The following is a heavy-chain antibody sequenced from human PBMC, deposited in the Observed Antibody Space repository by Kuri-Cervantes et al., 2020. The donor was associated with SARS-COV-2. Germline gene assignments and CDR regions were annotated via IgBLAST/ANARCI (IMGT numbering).Heavy chain of an antibody. J-gene: IGHJ4*02. CDR1: GFTFGDVA. V-gene: IGHV3-21*01. CDR3: ARAGRWLHSTPFDY. Sequence: GESLKISCTASGFTFGDVAMNWVRQAPGKGLEWVSSISSSSSYIYYDDAVKGRFTISRDNAKNSLYLQMNSLRAEDTAVYYCARAGRWLHSTPFDYWGQGTLVTVSS. D-gene: IGHD5-24*01. CDR2: ISSSSSYI.